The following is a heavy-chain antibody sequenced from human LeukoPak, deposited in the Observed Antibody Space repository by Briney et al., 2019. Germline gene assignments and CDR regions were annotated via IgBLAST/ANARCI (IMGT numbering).Heavy chain of an antibody. D-gene: IGHD6-13*01. CDR2: IILILGIA. CDR3: ARLGSSLGAFDI. Sequence: GSSVNVSCKASGGTFSSYAISWVRQAPGQGLEWMGRIILILGIANYAQKFQGRVTITADKSTSTAYMELSSLRSEDTAVYYCARLGSSLGAFDIWGQGTMVTVSS. CDR1: GGTFSSYA. J-gene: IGHJ3*02. V-gene: IGHV1-69*04.